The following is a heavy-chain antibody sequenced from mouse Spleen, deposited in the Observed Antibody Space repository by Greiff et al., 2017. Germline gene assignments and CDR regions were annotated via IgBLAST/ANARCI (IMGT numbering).Heavy chain of an antibody. Sequence: EVQLQQSGPELVKPGASVKIPCKASGYTFTDYNMDWVKQSHGKSLEWIGDINPNNGGTIYNQKFKGKATLTVDKSSSTAYMELRSLTSEDTAVYYCARRGWLLLGGYFDVWGAGTTVTVSS. J-gene: IGHJ1*01. CDR1: GYTFTDYN. D-gene: IGHD2-3*01. V-gene: IGHV1-18*01. CDR2: INPNNGGT. CDR3: ARRGWLLLGGYFDV.